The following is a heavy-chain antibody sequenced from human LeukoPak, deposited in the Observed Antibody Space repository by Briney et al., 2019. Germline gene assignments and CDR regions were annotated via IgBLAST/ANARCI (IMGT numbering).Heavy chain of an antibody. J-gene: IGHJ4*02. Sequence: SETLSLTCAAYGGSFSGYYWSWIRQPPGKGLEWIGEINHSGSTNYNPSLKSRVTISVDTSKNQFSLKLSSVTAADTAVYYCARVTDATLGAPYFDYWGQGTLVTVSS. D-gene: IGHD3-16*01. CDR1: GGSFSGYY. V-gene: IGHV4-34*01. CDR2: INHSGST. CDR3: ARVTDATLGAPYFDY.